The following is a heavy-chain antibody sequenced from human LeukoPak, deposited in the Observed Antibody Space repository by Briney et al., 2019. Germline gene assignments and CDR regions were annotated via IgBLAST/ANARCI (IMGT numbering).Heavy chain of an antibody. V-gene: IGHV3-21*01. J-gene: IGHJ3*02. CDR2: ISSSSSYI. CDR1: GFTFSRHA. D-gene: IGHD2-21*02. Sequence: PGGSLRLSCAASGFTFSRHAMSWVRQAPGKGLEWVSSISSSSSYIYYADSVKGRFTISRDNAKNSLYLQMNSLRAEDTAVYYCASIVVVTATPGAFDIWGQGTMVTVSS. CDR3: ASIVVVTATPGAFDI.